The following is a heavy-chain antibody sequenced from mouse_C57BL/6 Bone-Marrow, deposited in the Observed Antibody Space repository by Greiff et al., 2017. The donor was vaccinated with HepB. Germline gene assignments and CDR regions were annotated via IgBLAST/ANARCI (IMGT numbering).Heavy chain of an antibody. CDR2: INYDGSST. J-gene: IGHJ4*01. V-gene: IGHV5-16*01. Sequence: DVMLVESEGGLVQPGSSMKLSCTASGFTFSDYYMAWVRQVPEKGLEWVANINYDGSSTYYLDSLKSRFIISRDNAKNILYLQMSSLKSEDTATYYCARVITTVVATDYAMDYWGQGTSVTVSS. CDR1: GFTFSDYY. CDR3: ARVITTVVATDYAMDY. D-gene: IGHD1-1*01.